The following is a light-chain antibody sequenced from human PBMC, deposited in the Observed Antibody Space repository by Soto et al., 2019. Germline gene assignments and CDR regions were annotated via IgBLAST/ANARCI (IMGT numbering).Light chain of an antibody. V-gene: IGLV2-14*01. CDR2: EVS. J-gene: IGLJ3*02. CDR3: SSYTNHNTRV. CDR1: SSDVGGYNS. Sequence: QSALTQPASVSASPGQSITISCTGTSSDVGGYNSVSWYRQHPGRVPELMIYEVSNRPSGVSNRFSGSKSGNTASLTISGLQAADEADYYCSSYTNHNTRVFRGGTKLTVL.